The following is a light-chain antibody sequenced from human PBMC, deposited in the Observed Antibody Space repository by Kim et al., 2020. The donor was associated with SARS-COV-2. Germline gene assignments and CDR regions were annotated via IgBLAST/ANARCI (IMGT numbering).Light chain of an antibody. CDR1: QNVNNN. CDR3: LRSNNSPRT. V-gene: IGKV3-15*01. J-gene: IGKJ1*01. Sequence: EIVMTQSPAPLSVSPGDRATLSCRASQNVNNNLGWYQHRRGQPPRLLIYRASTRATGIPARFSGSGSGTEFTLTISSLQSEDFAVYHCLRSNNSPRTFGQGTKGDIK. CDR2: RAS.